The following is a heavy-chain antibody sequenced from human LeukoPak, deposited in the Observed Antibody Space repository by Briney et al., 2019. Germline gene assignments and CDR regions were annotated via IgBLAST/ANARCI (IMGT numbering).Heavy chain of an antibody. CDR1: NGAITGYF. CDR3: ARGYSTSWTYYFDY. CDR2: ILYSGNT. D-gene: IGHD2-2*01. J-gene: IGHJ4*02. Sequence: SETLSLTCTVSNGAITGYFWGWIRQPPGKGLGWLGHILYSGNTNYNPSLQSRVTISVDTSNNTVSLKLSSVTAADTAVYYCARGYSTSWTYYFDYWGQGALVTVSS. V-gene: IGHV4-59*12.